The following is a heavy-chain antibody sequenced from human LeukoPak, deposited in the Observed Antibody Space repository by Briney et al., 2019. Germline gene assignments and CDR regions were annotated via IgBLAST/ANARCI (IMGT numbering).Heavy chain of an antibody. J-gene: IGHJ5*02. CDR2: ITSSSTFI. Sequence: GGSLRLSCAASGFTFSSYSMNWLRQAPGKGLEWVSSITSSSTFINYADSVKGRFTISRDNAKNSVFLQMNSLRVEDTAVYYCARYTTGDNWFAPWGQGTLVTVSS. CDR1: GFTFSSYS. CDR3: ARYTTGDNWFAP. D-gene: IGHD2-21*01. V-gene: IGHV3-21*01.